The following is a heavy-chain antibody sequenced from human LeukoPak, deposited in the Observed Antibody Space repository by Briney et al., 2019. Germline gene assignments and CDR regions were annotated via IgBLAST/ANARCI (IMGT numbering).Heavy chain of an antibody. Sequence: PGGSLRLSCAASGFTFDDYAMHWVRHAPGKGLEWVSLISGDGGSTYYADSVKGRFTVSRDNSKNSLFLQMNSLRTEDTAFYYCAKDTPGGHDYPVWGQGTLVTVSS. CDR3: AKDTPGGHDYPV. CDR1: GFTFDDYA. CDR2: ISGDGGST. J-gene: IGHJ4*02. V-gene: IGHV3-43*02. D-gene: IGHD5-12*01.